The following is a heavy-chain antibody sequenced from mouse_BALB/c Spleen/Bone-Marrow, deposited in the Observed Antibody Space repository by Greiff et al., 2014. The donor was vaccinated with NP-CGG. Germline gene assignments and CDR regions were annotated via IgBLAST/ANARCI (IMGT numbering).Heavy chain of an antibody. CDR1: GFNIKDTY. V-gene: IGHV14-3*02. J-gene: IGHJ1*01. CDR2: IDPANGNT. CDR3: ANYDYGWYFDV. D-gene: IGHD2-4*01. Sequence: VQLQQSGAELVKPGASVKSSCTASGFNIKDTYMHWVKQRPEQGLEWIGRIDPANGNTKYDPKFQGKATITADTSSITAYLQLSSLTSEDTAVYYCANYDYGWYFDVWGAGTTVTVSS.